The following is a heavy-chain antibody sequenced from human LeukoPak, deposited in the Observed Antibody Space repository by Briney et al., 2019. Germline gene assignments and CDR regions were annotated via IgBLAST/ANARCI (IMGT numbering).Heavy chain of an antibody. CDR3: AREGSWGTDAFDI. V-gene: IGHV1-46*04. CDR2: INPSGGST. J-gene: IGHJ3*02. D-gene: IGHD3-10*01. Sequence: ASVKVSCKTSGYTFISYYMHWVQQAPGQGLEWMGIINPSGGSTSYAQKLQGRVRMTRDTSTSTVYMELSSLRSEDTAMYYCAREGSWGTDAFDIWGQGTMVTVSS. CDR1: GYTFISYY.